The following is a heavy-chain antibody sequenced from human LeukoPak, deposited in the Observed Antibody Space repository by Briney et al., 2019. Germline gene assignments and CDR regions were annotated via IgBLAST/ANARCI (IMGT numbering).Heavy chain of an antibody. CDR2: IWYDGSNK. V-gene: IGHV3-33*01. CDR3: ARDRSGYDPYYFDY. J-gene: IGHJ4*02. Sequence: PGRSLRLSCAASGFTFSSYGMHWVRQAPGKGLEWVAVIWYDGSNKYYADSVKGRFTISRDNSKNTLYLQMNSLRAEDTAVYYCARDRSGYDPYYFDYRGQGTLVTVSS. D-gene: IGHD5-12*01. CDR1: GFTFSSYG.